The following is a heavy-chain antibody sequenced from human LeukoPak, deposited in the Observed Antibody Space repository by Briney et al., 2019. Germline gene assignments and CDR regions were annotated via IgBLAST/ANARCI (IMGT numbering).Heavy chain of an antibody. CDR2: INPNSGGT. J-gene: IGHJ5*02. CDR3: ARAPHPTLTYYDFWSGQGYWFDP. V-gene: IGHV1-2*04. Sequence: ASVTVSCKASGYTFTGYYMHWVRQAPGQGLEWMGWINPNSGGTNYAQKFQGWVTMTRDTSISTAYMELSRLRSDDTAVYYCARAPHPTLTYYDFWSGQGYWFDPWGQGTLVTVSS. D-gene: IGHD3-3*01. CDR1: GYTFTGYY.